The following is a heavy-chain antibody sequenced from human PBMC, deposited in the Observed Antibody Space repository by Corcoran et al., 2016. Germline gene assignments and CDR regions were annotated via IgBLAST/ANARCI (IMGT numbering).Heavy chain of an antibody. D-gene: IGHD6-19*01. CDR1: GYTFTSYG. V-gene: IGHV1-18*01. CDR3: ARDRPIAVAVILDY. CDR2: ISAYNGNT. J-gene: IGHJ4*02. Sequence: QVQLVQSGAEVKKPGASVKVSCKASGYTFTSYGSSWVRQAPGQGLDWMGWISAYNGNTNYAQKLQGRVTMTTETYTSKAYMELRSLGYDDTAVYYCARDRPIAVAVILDYWGQGTLVTVSS.